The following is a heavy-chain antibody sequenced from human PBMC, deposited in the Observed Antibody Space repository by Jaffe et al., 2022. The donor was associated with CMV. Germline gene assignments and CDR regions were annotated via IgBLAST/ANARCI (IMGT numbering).Heavy chain of an antibody. Sequence: QVTLRESGPALVKPTQTLTLTCTFSGFSLSTSGMCVSWIRQPPGKALEWLALIDWDDDKYYSTSLKTRLTISKDTSKNQVVLTMTNMDPVDTATYYCARIFLRPARKTDYYYYGMDVWGQGTTVTVSS. CDR2: IDWDDDK. D-gene: IGHD2-2*01. CDR3: ARIFLRPARKTDYYYYGMDV. J-gene: IGHJ6*02. V-gene: IGHV2-70*01. CDR1: GFSLSTSGMC.